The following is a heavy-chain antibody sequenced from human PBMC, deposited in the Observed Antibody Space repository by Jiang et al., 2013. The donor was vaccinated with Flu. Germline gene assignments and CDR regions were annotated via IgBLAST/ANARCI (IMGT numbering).Heavy chain of an antibody. D-gene: IGHD1-7*01. Sequence: VQLLESGGRLGPAGGGPLRLSCAASGFTFSKHWMGWVRQSPGKGLEWVANIKHDESEKHYVDSVRGRFTISRDSAKNSLYLQMNSLRAEDTAIYYCARGTWNYYAGWFDPWGQGTLVTVSS. V-gene: IGHV3-7*03. CDR2: IKHDESEK. CDR3: ARGTWNYYAGWFDP. J-gene: IGHJ5*02. CDR1: GFTFSKHW.